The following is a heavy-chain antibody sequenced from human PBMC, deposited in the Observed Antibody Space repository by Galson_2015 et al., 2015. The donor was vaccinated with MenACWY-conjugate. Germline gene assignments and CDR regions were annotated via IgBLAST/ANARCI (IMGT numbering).Heavy chain of an antibody. CDR3: VRGGYCSGATCYPYYAFDI. J-gene: IGHJ3*02. D-gene: IGHD2-15*01. Sequence: SLRLSCAASGFPFSSHEMNWVRQAPGKGLEWVSYISTSDSSMFYADSVKGRFTISRDTAKNLLYLQMNSLRAEDTAVYYCVRGGYCSGATCYPYYAFDIWGQGTLVTVSS. CDR1: GFPFSSHE. CDR2: ISTSDSSM. V-gene: IGHV3-48*03.